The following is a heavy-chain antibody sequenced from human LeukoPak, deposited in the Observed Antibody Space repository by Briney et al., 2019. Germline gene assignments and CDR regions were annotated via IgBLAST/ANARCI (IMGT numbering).Heavy chain of an antibody. Sequence: GGSLRLSCAASGFTLSSHRMNWVRQAPGKGLEWVSDISRSSSEIHYADSVTGRFTISRDSAKNSGYLQRNSLRAEYTAVYYCAKSFWWFGEFSPFDYWGQGTLVTVSS. J-gene: IGHJ4*02. CDR2: ISRSSSEI. D-gene: IGHD3-10*01. CDR3: AKSFWWFGEFSPFDY. V-gene: IGHV3-48*01. CDR1: GFTLSSHR.